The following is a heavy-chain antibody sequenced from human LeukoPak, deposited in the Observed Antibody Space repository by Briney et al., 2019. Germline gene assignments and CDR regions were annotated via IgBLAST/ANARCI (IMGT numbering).Heavy chain of an antibody. V-gene: IGHV4-61*01. J-gene: IGHJ4*02. Sequence: SQTLSLTCTVSGGSISSGSYYWSWIRQPPGKGLEWIGYIYYSGSTNYNPSLKSRVTISVDTSKNQFSLKLSSVTAADTAVYYCARGGYYYDSSGYYSYYFDYWGQGTLVTVSS. CDR3: ARGGYYYDSSGYYSYYFDY. D-gene: IGHD3-22*01. CDR1: GGSISSGSYY. CDR2: IYYSGST.